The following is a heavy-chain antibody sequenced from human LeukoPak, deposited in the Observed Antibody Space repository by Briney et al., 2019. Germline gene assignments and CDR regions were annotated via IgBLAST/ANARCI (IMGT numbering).Heavy chain of an antibody. Sequence: GGSLRLSCAASGFTLSSYAMNWVRQAPGKGLEWVSTISSSGSYIFYADSLRGRFTISRDDANNSLHLQMDSLRAEDTAVYYCEKERDCYDRNSFRPDAFDFWGQGTMVTVSS. D-gene: IGHD2-21*01. V-gene: IGHV3-21*01. J-gene: IGHJ3*01. CDR2: ISSSGSYI. CDR3: EKERDCYDRNSFRPDAFDF. CDR1: GFTLSSYA.